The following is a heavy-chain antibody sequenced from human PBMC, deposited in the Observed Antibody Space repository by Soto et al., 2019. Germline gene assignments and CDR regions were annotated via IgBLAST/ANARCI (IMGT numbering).Heavy chain of an antibody. Sequence: QITLKESGPTLVKPTQTLTLTCTFSGFSLSTSGVGVGWFRQPPGKALERLAPISWNDDKRYSPSLKSRLTSTKDTSKNQVVPTMTNMDPVDTATYYCAHSSGITMCGVVIGYYYYYGMDVWGQGTTVTVSS. D-gene: IGHD3-3*01. CDR2: ISWNDDK. J-gene: IGHJ6*02. CDR3: AHSSGITMCGVVIGYYYYYGMDV. CDR1: GFSLSTSGVG. V-gene: IGHV2-5*01.